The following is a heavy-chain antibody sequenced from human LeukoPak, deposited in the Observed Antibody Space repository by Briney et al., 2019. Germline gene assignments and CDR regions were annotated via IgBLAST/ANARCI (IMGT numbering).Heavy chain of an antibody. CDR1: GFTFSSYS. D-gene: IGHD3-3*01. Sequence: PGGSLRLSCAASGFTFSSYSMNWVRQAPGKGLEWVSSISSSSSYIYYADSVKGRFTIPRDNAKNSLYLQMNSLRAEDTAVYYCARDAPVVIIPNYFDYWGQGTLVTVSS. J-gene: IGHJ4*02. CDR2: ISSSSSYI. CDR3: ARDAPVVIIPNYFDY. V-gene: IGHV3-21*01.